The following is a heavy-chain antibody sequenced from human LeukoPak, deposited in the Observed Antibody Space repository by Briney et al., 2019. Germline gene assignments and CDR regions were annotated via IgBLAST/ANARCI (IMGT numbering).Heavy chain of an antibody. Sequence: SQTLSLTCTVSGGSISSGDYYWSWIRQPPGKGLEWIGYIYYSGSTYYNPSLKSRVTISVDTSKNQFSLKLSSLTAADTAVYYCAKTTVTTSGILLDYWGQGTLVTVSS. D-gene: IGHD4-17*01. CDR1: GGSISSGDYY. J-gene: IGHJ4*02. CDR2: IYYSGST. CDR3: AKTTVTTSGILLDY. V-gene: IGHV4-30-4*08.